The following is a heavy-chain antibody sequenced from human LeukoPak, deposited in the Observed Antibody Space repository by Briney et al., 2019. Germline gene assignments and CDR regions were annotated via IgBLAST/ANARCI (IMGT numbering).Heavy chain of an antibody. Sequence: GGSLRLSCAASGFSFSNFAMSWVRQAPGKGLEWVSLIIGSSGDTFYADSVKGRFTISRNNSKNRLYLQMNSLRAEDTALYYCAKGAYDYIEMGYFDSWGQGTPVTVSS. CDR2: IIGSSGDT. CDR3: AKGAYDYIEMGYFDS. V-gene: IGHV3-23*01. D-gene: IGHD5-12*01. J-gene: IGHJ4*02. CDR1: GFSFSNFA.